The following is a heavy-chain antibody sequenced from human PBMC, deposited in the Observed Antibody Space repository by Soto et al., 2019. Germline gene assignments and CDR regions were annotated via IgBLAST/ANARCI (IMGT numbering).Heavy chain of an antibody. CDR1: GGAITSSFY. CDR3: RSSSRYSTDV. V-gene: IGHV4-39*01. Sequence: QLQLQESGPELVKPSETLSLSCTVSGGAITSSFYWGWIRQPPGKGLEWIGSIYGTGNTYYNPSLKGRVTISADTSKNQFSLNLISVTAADTAVYYCRSSSRYSTDVWGQGATVTVSS. D-gene: IGHD6-13*01. J-gene: IGHJ6*02. CDR2: IYGTGNT.